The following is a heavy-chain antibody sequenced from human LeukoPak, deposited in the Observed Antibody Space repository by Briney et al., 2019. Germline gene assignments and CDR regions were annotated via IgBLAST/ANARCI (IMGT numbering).Heavy chain of an antibody. CDR1: GYTFTSYD. J-gene: IGHJ1*01. V-gene: IGHV1-8*03. Sequence: ASVKVSCKASGYTFTSYDINWVRQATGQGLEWMGWMNPNSGNTGYAQKFQGRVTITRNTSISTAYMELSSLRSEDTAVYYCATNGGRFLDWLVCWGQGTLVTDSS. CDR3: ATNGGRFLDWLVC. CDR2: MNPNSGNT. D-gene: IGHD3/OR15-3a*01.